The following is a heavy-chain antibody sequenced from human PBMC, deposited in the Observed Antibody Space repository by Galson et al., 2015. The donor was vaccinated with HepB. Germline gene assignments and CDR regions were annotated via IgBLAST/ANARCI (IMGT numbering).Heavy chain of an antibody. V-gene: IGHV1-69*10. CDR2: IIPIFGIA. CDR1: GGTFSSYA. D-gene: IGHD2-2*02. J-gene: IGHJ6*02. CDR3: ARAQLYCSSTSCYTGTYYGMDV. Sequence: SVKVSCKASGGTFSSYAISWVRQAPGQGLEWMGGIIPIFGIANYAQKFQGRVTITADKSTSTAYMELSSLRSEDTAVYYCARAQLYCSSTSCYTGTYYGMDVWGQGTTVTVSS.